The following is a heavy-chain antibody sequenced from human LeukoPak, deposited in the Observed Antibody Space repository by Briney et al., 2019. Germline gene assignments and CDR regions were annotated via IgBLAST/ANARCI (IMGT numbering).Heavy chain of an antibody. CDR1: GFTFTSHV. V-gene: IGHV3-64D*06. CDR3: VREGLERRTNFDY. J-gene: IGHJ4*02. D-gene: IGHD1-1*01. Sequence: GGSLRLSCSASGFTFTSHVMHWVRQAPGKGLQYVSGISMNVQTTYYAGSVKGRFTISRDSSKNTVYLQMNSLTAKDTAVYYCVREGLERRTNFDYWGQGTLVSVSS. CDR2: ISMNVQTT.